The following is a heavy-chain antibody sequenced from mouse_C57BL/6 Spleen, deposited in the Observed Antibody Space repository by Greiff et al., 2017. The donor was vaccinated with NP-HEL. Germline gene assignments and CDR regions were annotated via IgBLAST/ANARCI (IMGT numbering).Heavy chain of an antibody. J-gene: IGHJ2*01. CDR2: IYPSSGGT. D-gene: IGHD1-1*01. CDR1: GYTFPSYW. Sequence: QVQLQQPGAELVKPGASVKLSCKASGYTFPSYWMQWVKQRPGRGLSWVGRIYPSSGGTKYNEKFKRQATLTAVKPSSTAYMQLSSMTSEDAAVDYCARENYGSSYGYFDYWGQGTTHTVSS. V-gene: IGHV1-72*01. CDR3: ARENYGSSYGYFDY.